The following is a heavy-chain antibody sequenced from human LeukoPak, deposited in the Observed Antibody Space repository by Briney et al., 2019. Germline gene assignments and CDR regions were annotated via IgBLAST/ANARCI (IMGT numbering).Heavy chain of an antibody. J-gene: IGHJ4*02. Sequence: GGSLRLSCAASGFTVSSNYTSWVRQAPGKGLEWVSVIYSGGSTYYADSVKGRFTISRDNSKNTLYLQMNSLRAEDTAVYYCARGGAYGDYDLPPNYWGQGTLVTVSS. V-gene: IGHV3-53*01. CDR2: IYSGGST. CDR3: ARGGAYGDYDLPPNY. D-gene: IGHD4-17*01. CDR1: GFTVSSNY.